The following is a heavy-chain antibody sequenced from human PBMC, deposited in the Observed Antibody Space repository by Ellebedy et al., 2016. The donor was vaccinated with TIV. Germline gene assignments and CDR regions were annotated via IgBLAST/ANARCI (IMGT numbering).Heavy chain of an antibody. CDR2: IWYDGSNI. J-gene: IGHJ6*01. V-gene: IGHV3-33*01. Sequence: PGGSLRLSCAASASTFSKYGMHWVRQAPGKVLEWVADIWYDGSNIYYADSVKGRFTISRDNSENTLYLKMNSVRAEDTGVYYCATERRNYYNGMDVWGQGTTVTVSS. D-gene: IGHD2/OR15-2a*01. CDR1: ASTFSKYG. CDR3: ATERRNYYNGMDV.